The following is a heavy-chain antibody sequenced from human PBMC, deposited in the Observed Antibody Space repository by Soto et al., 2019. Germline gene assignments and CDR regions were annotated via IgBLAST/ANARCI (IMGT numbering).Heavy chain of an antibody. CDR2: IFSSRST. CDR1: GGSINTFY. CDR3: AREGSYSAYNFAHGIQLWSFDF. J-gene: IGHJ4*02. V-gene: IGHV4-4*07. Sequence: KPSETLSLTCTVSGGSINTFYWSWVRQPAGKGLEWIGRIFSSRSTSFNPSLESRVAMSVDTSKNHFSLNLSSVTAADMAVYYCAREGSYSAYNFAHGIQLWSFDFWGQGALVTVSS. D-gene: IGHD5-12*01.